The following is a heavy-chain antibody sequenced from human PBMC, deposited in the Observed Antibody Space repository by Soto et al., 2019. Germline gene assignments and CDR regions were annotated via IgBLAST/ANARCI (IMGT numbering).Heavy chain of an antibody. CDR1: GGSISSSSYY. CDR3: ARRGSSSWYGY. Sequence: SETLSLTCTVSGGSISSSSYYWGWIRQPPGRGLEWIGSIYYSGSTYYNPSLKSRVTISVDTSKNQFSLKLSSVTAADTAVYYCARRGSSSWYGYWGQGTLVTVS. V-gene: IGHV4-39*01. D-gene: IGHD6-13*01. J-gene: IGHJ4*02. CDR2: IYYSGST.